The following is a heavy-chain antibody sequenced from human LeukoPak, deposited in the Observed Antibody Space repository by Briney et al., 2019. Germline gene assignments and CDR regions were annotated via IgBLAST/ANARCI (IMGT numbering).Heavy chain of an antibody. J-gene: IGHJ4*02. CDR2: INPNSGGT. CDR3: ARSGSGSYSNYFDY. CDR1: GYTFTGYY. V-gene: IGHV1-2*02. Sequence: ASVTVSCKASGYTFTGYYMHWVRQAPGQGLEWMGWINPNSGGTNYAQKFQGRVTMTRDTSISTAYMELSRLRSDDTAVYYCARSGSGSYSNYFDYWGQGTLVTVSS. D-gene: IGHD3-10*01.